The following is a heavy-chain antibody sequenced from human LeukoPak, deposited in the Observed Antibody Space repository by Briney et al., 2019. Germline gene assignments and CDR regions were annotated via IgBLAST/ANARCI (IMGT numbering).Heavy chain of an antibody. CDR3: ARETDLSSGWSSQGFDY. Sequence: GGSLRLSCAASGFTVSSTCMSWVRQAPGKGLEWVSVICSAGSTYYAGSVKGRFTISRDNSNNTLFLQMDTLRAEDTAVYYCARETDLSSGWSSQGFDYWGQGTLVTVST. V-gene: IGHV3-66*01. CDR1: GFTVSSTC. D-gene: IGHD6-13*01. J-gene: IGHJ4*02. CDR2: ICSAGST.